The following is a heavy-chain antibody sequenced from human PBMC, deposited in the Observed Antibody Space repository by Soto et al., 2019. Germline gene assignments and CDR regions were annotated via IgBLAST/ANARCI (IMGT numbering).Heavy chain of an antibody. J-gene: IGHJ3*02. V-gene: IGHV4-30-2*01. CDR3: ARVLQYCSGNSCYFDT. CDR2: IYHSGST. CDR1: GGSISSGGYS. D-gene: IGHD2-2*01. Sequence: SETLSLTCAVSGGSISSGGYSWSWIRQPPGKGLEWIGYIYHSGSTYYNPSLKSRVTISVDRSKNQFSLKLSSVTAADTAVYYCARVLQYCSGNSCYFDTWGQGTMVTVSS.